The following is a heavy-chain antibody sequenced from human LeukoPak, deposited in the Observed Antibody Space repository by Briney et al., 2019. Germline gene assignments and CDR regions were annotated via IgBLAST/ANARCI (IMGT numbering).Heavy chain of an antibody. Sequence: SETLSLTCAVYGGSFSGYYWSWIRQPPGKGLEWIGEINHSGSTNYNPSLKSRVTISVDTSKNQFSLKLSSVTAADTAVYYCARNSRGYGDYLYYFDYWGQGTLVTVSP. CDR2: INHSGST. V-gene: IGHV4-34*01. CDR1: GGSFSGYY. D-gene: IGHD4-17*01. CDR3: ARNSRGYGDYLYYFDY. J-gene: IGHJ4*02.